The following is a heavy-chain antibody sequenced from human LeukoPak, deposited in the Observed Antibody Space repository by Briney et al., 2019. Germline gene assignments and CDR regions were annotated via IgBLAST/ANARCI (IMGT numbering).Heavy chain of an antibody. V-gene: IGHV4-31*03. CDR3: ARGRHDFWSGYYTGTYYYYGMDV. CDR2: IYYSGST. CDR1: GGSISSGDYY. Sequence: SQTLSLTCTVSGGSISSGDYYWSWIRQHPGKGLEWIGYIYYSGSTYYNPSLKSRVTISVDTSKNQFSLKLSSVTAADTAVYYCARGRHDFWSGYYTGTYYYYGMDVWGQGTTVTVSS. D-gene: IGHD3-3*01. J-gene: IGHJ6*02.